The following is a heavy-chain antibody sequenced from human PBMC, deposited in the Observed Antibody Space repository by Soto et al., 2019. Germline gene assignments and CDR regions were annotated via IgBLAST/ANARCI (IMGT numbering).Heavy chain of an antibody. CDR1: GSTYTIYP. CDR2: INAGNGNT. J-gene: IGHJ4*02. D-gene: IGHD3-22*01. V-gene: IGHV1-3*01. Sequence: VNRSRKRFGSTYTIYPIHCVSLAPGQRLEWMGWINAGNGNTKYSQKFQGRVTITRDTSASTAYMELSSLRSEDTAVYYCARGSGYYYWDDYWGQGILVTV. CDR3: ARGSGYYYWDDY.